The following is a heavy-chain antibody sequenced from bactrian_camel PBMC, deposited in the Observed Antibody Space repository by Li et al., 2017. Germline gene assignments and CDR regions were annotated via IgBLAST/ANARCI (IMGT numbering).Heavy chain of an antibody. CDR1: GPTGSAFC. V-gene: IGHV3S55*01. CDR2: ISGYGVT. CDR3: VTVSTLGWVPTVGY. D-gene: IGHD5*01. Sequence: HVQLVESGGGSVQAGGPLRLSCVASGPTGSAFCMGWFRQAPGKEREGVATISGYGVTKYADSVKGRFTVSRDTAKNTVYLQMNRLKSEDTALYLCVTVSTLGWVPTVGYWGQGTQVTVS. J-gene: IGHJ4*01.